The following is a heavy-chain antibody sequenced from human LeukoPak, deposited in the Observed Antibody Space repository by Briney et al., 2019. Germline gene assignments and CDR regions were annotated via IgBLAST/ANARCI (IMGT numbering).Heavy chain of an antibody. CDR3: AKVRYSSGWYDFDY. CDR1: GFTFGNYA. CDR2: ISGSGSKT. D-gene: IGHD6-19*01. V-gene: IGHV3-23*01. Sequence: PGGSLRLSCAASGFTFGNYAMGWVRQAPGKGLEWVSDISGSGSKTYYADSVKGRFTISRDNSKNTLYLQMNSLRAEDTAVYFCAKVRYSSGWYDFDYWGQGTLVTVSS. J-gene: IGHJ4*02.